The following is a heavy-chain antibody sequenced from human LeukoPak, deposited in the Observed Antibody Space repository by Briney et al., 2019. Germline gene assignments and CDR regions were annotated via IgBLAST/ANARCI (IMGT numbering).Heavy chain of an antibody. CDR3: ARGRLYYYDSSGYYPTFDY. Sequence: SETLSLTCAVYGGSFSGYYWSWIRQPPGKGLEWIGEINHSGSTTYNPSLTSRVTISVDTTTNQFSLQLSSVTAADTAVYYCARGRLYYYDSSGYYPTFDYWGQGTLVTVSS. CDR1: GGSFSGYY. V-gene: IGHV4-34*01. J-gene: IGHJ4*02. CDR2: INHSGST. D-gene: IGHD3-22*01.